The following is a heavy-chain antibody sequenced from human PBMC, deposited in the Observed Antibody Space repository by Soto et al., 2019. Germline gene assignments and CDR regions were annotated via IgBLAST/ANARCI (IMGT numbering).Heavy chain of an antibody. D-gene: IGHD2-2*01. J-gene: IGHJ4*02. Sequence: PGASRRLSCTASGFMFSSYSMNWVRQAAGKGLEWVSAVSFRGDIYYADSLEGRFTISRDDAKNSLYLQMNSLRAEDTAVYYCARGCSSASCYYYWGQGT. CDR2: VSFRGDI. CDR1: GFMFSSYS. CDR3: ARGCSSASCYYY. V-gene: IGHV3-21*01.